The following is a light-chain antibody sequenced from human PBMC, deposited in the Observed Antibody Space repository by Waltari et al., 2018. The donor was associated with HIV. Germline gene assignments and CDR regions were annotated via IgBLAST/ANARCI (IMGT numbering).Light chain of an antibody. Sequence: DIVLTQSPPSLPVPPGAPASISSRSSQSLLPSNGYNYLDWYLKKRGHSPQLLIYLGSNRASGVPDRFSGSGSGTDFTLKISRVEAEDVGVYYCMQALQTPLTFGGGTKVEIK. V-gene: IGKV2-28*01. CDR2: LGS. CDR3: MQALQTPLT. CDR1: QSLLPSNGYNY. J-gene: IGKJ4*01.